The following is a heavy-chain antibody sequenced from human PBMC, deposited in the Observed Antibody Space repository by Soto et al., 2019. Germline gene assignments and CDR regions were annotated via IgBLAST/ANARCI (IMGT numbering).Heavy chain of an antibody. D-gene: IGHD2-2*01. Sequence: QTGGSLRLSCAASGFTFSSYGMHWVRQAPGKGLEWVAVISYDGSNKYYADSVKGRFTISRDNSKNTLYLQMNSLRAEDTAVYYCAKGRIVVVPAAPPTHWGQGTLVTVSS. J-gene: IGHJ4*02. CDR1: GFTFSSYG. V-gene: IGHV3-30*18. CDR3: AKGRIVVVPAAPPTH. CDR2: ISYDGSNK.